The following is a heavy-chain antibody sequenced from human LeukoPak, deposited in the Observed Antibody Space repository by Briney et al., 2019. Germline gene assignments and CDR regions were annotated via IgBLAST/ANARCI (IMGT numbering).Heavy chain of an antibody. D-gene: IGHD6-6*01. Sequence: ASVKVSCKASGYTFTSYAMHWVRQAPGQRLEWMGWINAGNGNTKYSQKFQGRVTITRDTSASTAYMELSSLRSEDTAVYYCARAGGYIAARPNSHYYYYYGMDVWGQGTTVTVSS. V-gene: IGHV1-3*01. CDR1: GYTFTSYA. CDR2: INAGNGNT. J-gene: IGHJ6*02. CDR3: ARAGGYIAARPNSHYYYYYGMDV.